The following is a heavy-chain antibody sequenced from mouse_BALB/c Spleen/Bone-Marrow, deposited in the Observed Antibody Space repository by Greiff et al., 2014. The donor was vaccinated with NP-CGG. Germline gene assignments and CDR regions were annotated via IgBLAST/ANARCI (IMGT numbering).Heavy chain of an antibody. V-gene: IGHV1-14*01. CDR1: GYTFTSNI. CDR2: INPYNDVT. J-gene: IGHJ4*01. D-gene: IGHD2-4*01. CDR3: AKAVYYDYDGRAMDY. Sequence: VQLQQPGPELVKPGASVKMSCKASGYTFTSNIINWVKQKPGQGLEWIGYINPYNDVTKYNEKLKGKATLTSDMSSNTAYMELSSLTSEDSAVYYCAKAVYYDYDGRAMDYWGQGTSVIVSS.